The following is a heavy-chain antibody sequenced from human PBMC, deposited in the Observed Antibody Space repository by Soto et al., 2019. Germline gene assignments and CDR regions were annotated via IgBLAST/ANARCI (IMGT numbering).Heavy chain of an antibody. CDR1: GFTFTSYA. V-gene: IGHV3-30-3*01. D-gene: IGHD3-3*01. J-gene: IGHJ6*02. CDR3: ARGTTLAIFDYGMDV. Sequence: QVQLVESGGGVVQPGRSLRLSCAASGFTFTSYAMHWVRQAPGKRLEWVAVISNDGSNYYYADSVRGRFTISRDNTKNTLFLQMSSLRGEDSAVYYCARGTTLAIFDYGMDVWGQGTTVTVSS. CDR2: ISNDGSNY.